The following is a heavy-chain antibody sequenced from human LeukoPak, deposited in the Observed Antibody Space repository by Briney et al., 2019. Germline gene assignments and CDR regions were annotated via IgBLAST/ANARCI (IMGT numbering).Heavy chain of an antibody. V-gene: IGHV3-30-3*01. J-gene: IGHJ4*02. CDR2: ISYDGSNK. D-gene: IGHD2-21*02. CDR1: GFTFSSYA. Sequence: PGGSLRLSCAASGFTFSSYAMHWVRQAPGKGLEWVAVISYDGSNKYYADSVKGRFTISRDNSKNTLYLQMNSLRAEDTAVYYCARGPISDVVVTASVDYWGQGTLVTVSS. CDR3: ARGPISDVVVTASVDY.